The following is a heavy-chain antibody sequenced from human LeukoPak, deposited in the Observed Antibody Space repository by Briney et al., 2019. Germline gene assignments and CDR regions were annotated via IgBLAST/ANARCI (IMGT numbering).Heavy chain of an antibody. CDR2: IYYSGST. CDR3: ASRITIFGVGFDP. CDR1: GGSISSYY. D-gene: IGHD3-3*01. Sequence: SETLSLTCTVSGGSISSYYWSWIRQPPGKGLEWIGYIYYSGSTNYNPSLKSRVTISVDTSKNQFSLKLSSVTAADTAVYYCASRITIFGVGFDPWGQGTLVTVSS. V-gene: IGHV4-59*08. J-gene: IGHJ5*02.